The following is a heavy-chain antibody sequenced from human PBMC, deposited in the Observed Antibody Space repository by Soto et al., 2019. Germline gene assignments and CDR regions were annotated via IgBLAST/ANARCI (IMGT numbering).Heavy chain of an antibody. CDR2: ITGSGYST. J-gene: IGHJ4*02. V-gene: IGHV3-23*01. D-gene: IGHD1-7*01. CDR1: GFTLSASA. CDR3: AKGTNWNYHY. Sequence: PWVSLRLSRVASGFTLSASALNWVRQAQGKGLEWVSSITGSGYSTYYADSVKGRFTISRDNSKRTLYLQMNSLRAEDTAIYYCAKGTNWNYHYWGQGTLVTVS.